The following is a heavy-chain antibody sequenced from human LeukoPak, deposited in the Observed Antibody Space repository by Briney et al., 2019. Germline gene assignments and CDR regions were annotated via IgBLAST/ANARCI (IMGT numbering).Heavy chain of an antibody. D-gene: IGHD4-11*01. CDR2: ISGSGGST. V-gene: IGHV3-23*01. J-gene: IGHJ4*02. CDR1: GFTFTTYW. Sequence: GGSLRLSCAASGFTFTTYWMTWVRQAPGKGLEWVSAISGSGGSTYYADSVKGRFTISRDNSKNTLYLQMNSLRAEDTAVYYCAKSLTTVTPYYFDYWGQGTLVTVSS. CDR3: AKSLTTVTPYYFDY.